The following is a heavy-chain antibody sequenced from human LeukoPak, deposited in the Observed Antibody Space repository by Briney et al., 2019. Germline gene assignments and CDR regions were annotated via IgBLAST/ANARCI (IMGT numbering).Heavy chain of an antibody. CDR1: GGSISSSSYY. CDR2: IYYSGST. V-gene: IGHV4-39*01. D-gene: IGHD4-17*01. J-gene: IGHJ3*02. CDR3: AVAAFYYGDYADALDI. Sequence: TSETLSLTCTVSGGSISSSSYYWGWIRQPPGKGLEWIGSIYYSGSTYYNPSLKSRVTISVDTSKKQFSLKLSSVTAADTAVYYCAVAAFYYGDYADALDIWGQGTMVTVSS.